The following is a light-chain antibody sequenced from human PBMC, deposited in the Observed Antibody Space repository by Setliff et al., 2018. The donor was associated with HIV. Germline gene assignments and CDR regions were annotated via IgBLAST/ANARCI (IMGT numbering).Light chain of an antibody. CDR3: SSYTNITTRV. CDR2: EVS. V-gene: IGLV2-14*02. Sequence: QSVLTQPASVSGSPGQSITISCTGSSSDIGSFDLVSWYQQHPGKAPKVVIYEVSNRPSGVSNRFSGSKSGNTASLTISGLQAEDEADYYCSSYTNITTRVFGTGTKVTVL. CDR1: SSDIGSFDL. J-gene: IGLJ1*01.